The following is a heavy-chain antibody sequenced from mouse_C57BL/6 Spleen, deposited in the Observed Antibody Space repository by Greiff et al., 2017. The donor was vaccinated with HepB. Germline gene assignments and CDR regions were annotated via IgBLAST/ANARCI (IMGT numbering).Heavy chain of an antibody. V-gene: IGHV1-55*01. J-gene: IGHJ3*01. D-gene: IGHD1-1*01. CDR1: GYTFTSYW. CDR2: IYPGSGST. CDR3: ARYLYGSSFLFAY. Sequence: QVQLQQPGAELVKPGASVKMSCKASGYTFTSYWITWVKQRPGQGLEWIGDIYPGSGSTNYNEKFKSKATLTVDTSSSTAYMQLSSLTSEDSAVYYCARYLYGSSFLFAYWGQGTLVTVSA.